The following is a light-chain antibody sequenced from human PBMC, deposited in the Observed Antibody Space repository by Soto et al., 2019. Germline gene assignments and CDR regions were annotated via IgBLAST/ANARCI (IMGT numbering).Light chain of an antibody. CDR2: EVS. V-gene: IGLV2-23*02. CDR3: CSYGGSNLYVM. J-gene: IGLJ3*02. Sequence: QSALTQPASVSGSPGQSITISCTGSSSDVGSYNFVSWYQQHPGKTPTLMIYEVSKRPSGVSNRFSGSKSGNTVSLTISGLQAEDEADYYCSYGGSNLYVMFGGGTKVTVL. CDR1: SSDVGSYNF.